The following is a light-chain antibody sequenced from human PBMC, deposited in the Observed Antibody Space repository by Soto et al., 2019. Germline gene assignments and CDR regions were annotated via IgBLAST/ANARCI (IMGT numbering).Light chain of an antibody. CDR1: QSISTY. CDR2: AAS. V-gene: IGKV1-39*01. J-gene: IGKJ4*01. Sequence: DIQMTQSPSSLSASVGDRVTITCRASQSISTYLNCYQQKAGKAPKLLIYAASSLQSGVPSRFSGRGSGTDGTDFTLTISSLHPEDFATYYCQQSYSTPLTFGGGTKVEIK. CDR3: QQSYSTPLT.